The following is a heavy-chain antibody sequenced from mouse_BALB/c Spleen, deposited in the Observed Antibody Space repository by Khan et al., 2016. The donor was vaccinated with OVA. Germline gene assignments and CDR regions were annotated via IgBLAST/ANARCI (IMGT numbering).Heavy chain of an antibody. V-gene: IGHV1S137*01. J-gene: IGHJ3*01. CDR1: GYTFTDFT. CDR2: ISTYYGDA. CDR3: ARGGGGNRFAS. Sequence: QVQLKQSGAELMRPGVSVKISCKGSGYTFTDFTMHWVKLSHAMSLEWIGVISTYYGDATYNQKFKDKATMTVDKSSSTAYMELARLTSEDSAIFCCARGGGGNRFASWGQGTLVTVSA.